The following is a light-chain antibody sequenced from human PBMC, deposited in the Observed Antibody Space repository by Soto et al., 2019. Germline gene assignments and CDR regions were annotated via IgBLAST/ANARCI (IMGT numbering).Light chain of an antibody. J-gene: IGLJ1*01. V-gene: IGLV2-14*01. Sequence: QSVLTQPASVSGSPGQSITISCTGTSSDVGDYNYVSWNQQHPGKAPKLMIYDVSNRPSGVSNRFSGSKSGNTASLTISGLQAEDEADYYCSSYTSSSILYVFGTGTKVTIL. CDR1: SSDVGDYNY. CDR2: DVS. CDR3: SSYTSSSILYV.